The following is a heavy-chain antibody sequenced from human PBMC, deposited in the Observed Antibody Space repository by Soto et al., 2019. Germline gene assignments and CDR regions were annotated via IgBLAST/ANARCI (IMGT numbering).Heavy chain of an antibody. CDR1: GDSISSGGYS. CDR3: ARDNHDHTNPGGDWFDP. D-gene: IGHD2-8*01. J-gene: IGHJ5*02. V-gene: IGHV4-30-2*01. Sequence: PSETLSLTCAVSGDSISSGGYSWSWIRQPPGKGLEWIGYIYKSGSTNYNPSLRSRVTISVDTSKNQFSLSLSSVTAADTAVYYCARDNHDHTNPGGDWFDPWGPGILVTVSS. CDR2: IYKSGST.